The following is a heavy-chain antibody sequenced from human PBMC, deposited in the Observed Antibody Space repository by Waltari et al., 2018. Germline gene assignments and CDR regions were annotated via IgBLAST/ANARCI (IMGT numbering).Heavy chain of an antibody. D-gene: IGHD1-26*01. CDR2: ISSSGSTI. Sequence: EVQLVESGGGLVQPGGSLRLSCAASGFTFSSYEMTWVRQAPGKGLEWVSYISSSGSTIYYADSVKGRFTISRDNAKNSLYLQMNSLRAEDTAVYYCARTKWELLSFDYWGQGTLVTVSS. CDR1: GFTFSSYE. J-gene: IGHJ4*02. V-gene: IGHV3-48*03. CDR3: ARTKWELLSFDY.